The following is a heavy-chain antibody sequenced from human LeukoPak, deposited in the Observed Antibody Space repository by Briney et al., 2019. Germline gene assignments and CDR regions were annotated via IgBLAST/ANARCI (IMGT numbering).Heavy chain of an antibody. CDR3: AKASRQGAVANPLDY. V-gene: IGHV3-23*01. D-gene: IGHD6-19*01. Sequence: GGSLRLSCAASGFMFTTYAMSWVRRAQGKGLEWVSAIGGDGGRTYYADSVKGRFTISRDNSKDTVFLQMNSLRVEDTAVYYCAKASRQGAVANPLDYWGQGTLVTVSS. CDR1: GFMFTTYA. CDR2: IGGDGGRT. J-gene: IGHJ4*02.